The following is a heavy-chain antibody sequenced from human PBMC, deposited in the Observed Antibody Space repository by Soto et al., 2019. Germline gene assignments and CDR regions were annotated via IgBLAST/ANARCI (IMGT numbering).Heavy chain of an antibody. D-gene: IGHD3-22*01. CDR2: ISPNSGNI. J-gene: IGHJ6*02. CDR3: VKDRDSNTWPSRDV. CDR1: GSTITRNG. V-gene: IGHV1-18*01. Sequence: QVHLVQSGAEVKKPGASENVSCKTSGSTITRNGISWVRQAPGQGLEWMGWISPNSGNIKYAQKLQGRVIMTTDTSTSTAYMELRSLRSDDTAVYYCVKDRDSNTWPSRDVWGPGTTVTVSS.